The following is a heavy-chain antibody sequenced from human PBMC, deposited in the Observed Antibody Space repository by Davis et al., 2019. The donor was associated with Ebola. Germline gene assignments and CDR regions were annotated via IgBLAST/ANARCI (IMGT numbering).Heavy chain of an antibody. J-gene: IGHJ4*02. D-gene: IGHD3-22*01. CDR3: ARVVQYYYDSSGYSTPYYFDY. Sequence: MPSETLSLTCAVSGGSISSGGYSWSWIRQPPGKGLEWIGYIYYSGSTYYNPSLKSRVTISVDTSKNQFSLKLSSVTAADTAVYYCARVVQYYYDSSGYSTPYYFDYWGQGTLVTVSS. CDR1: GGSISSGGYS. V-gene: IGHV4-30-4*07. CDR2: IYYSGST.